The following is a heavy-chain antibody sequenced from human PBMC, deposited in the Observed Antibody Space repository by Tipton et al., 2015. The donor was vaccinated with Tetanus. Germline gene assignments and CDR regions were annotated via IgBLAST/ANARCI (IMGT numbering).Heavy chain of an antibody. Sequence: LRLSCSVSGDSTSSGGHYWGWIRQHPGKGLEWIGNIHYSGSTFYNPSLKSRVTISVDTSKNQFSLKLNSVTAADTAVYYCAREGAPRAFDIWGQGTMVTVSS. CDR2: IHYSGST. J-gene: IGHJ3*02. V-gene: IGHV4-31*02. CDR1: GDSTSSGGHY. CDR3: AREGAPRAFDI.